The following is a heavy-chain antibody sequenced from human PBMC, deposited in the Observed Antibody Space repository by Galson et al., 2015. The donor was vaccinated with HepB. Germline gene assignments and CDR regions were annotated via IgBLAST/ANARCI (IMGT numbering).Heavy chain of an antibody. V-gene: IGHV3-7*05. CDR2: IKEDGSEK. J-gene: IGHJ6*02. Sequence: SLRLSCAASEFILSMYWMNWVSQAPGKGLEWVANIKEDGSEKNYVDSVKGRFTIARDNAKNSLYLQMNSLRAEDTAVYYCARVKRGEWYSFYYYGMDVWGRGTTVTVSS. CDR3: ARVKRGEWYSFYYYGMDV. D-gene: IGHD3-10*01. CDR1: EFILSMYW.